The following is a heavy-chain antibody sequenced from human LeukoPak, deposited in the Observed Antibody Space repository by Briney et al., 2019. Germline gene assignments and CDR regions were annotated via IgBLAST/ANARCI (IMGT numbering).Heavy chain of an antibody. Sequence: PSQTLSLTCTVSGGSISSGDYYWSWIRQPPGKGLEWIGYIYYSGSTYYNPSLKSRVTISVDTSKNQFSLKLSSVTAADTAVYYCARAGFLGSGSTRATCYMDVWGKGTTVTVSS. CDR3: ARAGFLGSGSTRATCYMDV. J-gene: IGHJ6*03. CDR1: GGSISSGDYY. CDR2: IYYSGST. D-gene: IGHD3-10*01. V-gene: IGHV4-30-4*01.